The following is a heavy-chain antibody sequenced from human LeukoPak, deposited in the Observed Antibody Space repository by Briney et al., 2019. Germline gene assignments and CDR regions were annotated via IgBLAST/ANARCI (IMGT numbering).Heavy chain of an antibody. V-gene: IGHV4-39*01. D-gene: IGHD3-10*01. CDR3: ARHRGYYGAGGPIYYYYYYMDV. CDR2: LWYSGRT. CDR1: GGPNRIRIDL. Sequence: WDTLPLLCTVSGGPNRIRIDLWGRVPRHPGEGLGWIGCLWYSGRTHYNPALRSRITIYVDTPNHQFSLKLSSVTAADAAVYDCARHRGYYGAGGPIYYYYYYMDVWGKGTTVTISS. J-gene: IGHJ6*03.